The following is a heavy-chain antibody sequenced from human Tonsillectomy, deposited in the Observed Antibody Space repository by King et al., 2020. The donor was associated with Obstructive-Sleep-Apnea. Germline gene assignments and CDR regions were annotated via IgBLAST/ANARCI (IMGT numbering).Heavy chain of an antibody. Sequence: VQLVESGGGLVQPGRSLRLSCAASGFTFDDYAMHWVRQAPGKGLEWVSGINCNSVTIGYADSVKGRFTISRDYAKKSLYLHTNSLRAEDTALYYCGKGLNSGPYYGPDYWGQGTLVTVSS. CDR1: GFTFDDYA. V-gene: IGHV3-9*01. D-gene: IGHD1-26*01. J-gene: IGHJ4*02. CDR3: GKGLNSGPYYGPDY. CDR2: INCNSVTI.